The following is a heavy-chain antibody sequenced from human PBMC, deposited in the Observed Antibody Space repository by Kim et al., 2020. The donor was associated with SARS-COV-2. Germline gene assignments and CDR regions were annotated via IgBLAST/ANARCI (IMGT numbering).Heavy chain of an antibody. CDR1: GFTVSSNY. V-gene: IGHV3-66*01. Sequence: GGSLRLSCAASGFTVSSNYMRWVRQAPGKGLVWVSVIYSGGSTYYADSVKGRFTISRDNSKNTLYLQMNSLRAEDTAVYYCARDRRSSGWYSSDYWGQGTLVTVSS. CDR2: IYSGGST. J-gene: IGHJ4*02. D-gene: IGHD6-19*01. CDR3: ARDRRSSGWYSSDY.